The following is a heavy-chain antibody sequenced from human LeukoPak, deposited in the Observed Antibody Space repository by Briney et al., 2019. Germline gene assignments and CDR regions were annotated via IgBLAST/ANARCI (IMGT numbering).Heavy chain of an antibody. CDR3: ARRYGSYSQNFFDY. V-gene: IGHV4-38-2*01. CDR2: IYHSGST. J-gene: IGHJ4*02. D-gene: IGHD3-10*01. CDR1: GYSISSGYY. Sequence: PSETLSLTCAVSGYSISSGYYWGWIRQPPRKGLEWIGSIYHSGSTYYNPSLKSRVTISVDTSKNQFSLKLSSVTAADTAVYYCARRYGSYSQNFFDYWGQGTLVTVSS.